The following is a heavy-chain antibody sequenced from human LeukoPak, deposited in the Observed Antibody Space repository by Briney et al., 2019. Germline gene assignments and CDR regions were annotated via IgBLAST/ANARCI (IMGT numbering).Heavy chain of an antibody. CDR2: IYYSGST. J-gene: IGHJ6*03. D-gene: IGHD4-17*01. CDR1: GGSISSYY. Sequence: SETLSLTCTVSGGSISSYYWSWIRQPPGKGLEWIGYIYYSGSTNYNPSLKSRVTISVDTSKNQFSLKLSSVTAADTAVYYCARETVTRGNYYYYMDVWGKGTTVTVSS. V-gene: IGHV4-59*01. CDR3: ARETVTRGNYYYYMDV.